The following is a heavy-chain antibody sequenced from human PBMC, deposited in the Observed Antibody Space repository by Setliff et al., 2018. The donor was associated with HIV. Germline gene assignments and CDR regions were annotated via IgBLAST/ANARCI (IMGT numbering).Heavy chain of an antibody. Sequence: GESLKISCKGSGYTFSNYWIGWVRQMPGKGLEWMGIIYPGDSDTRYSPSFQGQVIISADKSISTAYLQWSSLKASDTAMYYCARPGAPGSYYRESFDIWGQGTMVTVSS. CDR3: ARPGAPGSYYRESFDI. CDR1: GYTFSNYW. J-gene: IGHJ3*02. V-gene: IGHV5-51*01. D-gene: IGHD3-10*01. CDR2: IYPGDSDT.